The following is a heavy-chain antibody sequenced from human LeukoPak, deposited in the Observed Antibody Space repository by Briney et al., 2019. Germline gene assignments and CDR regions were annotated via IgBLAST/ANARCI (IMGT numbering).Heavy chain of an antibody. Sequence: GGSLRLSCAASGFTFSSYWMSWVRQAPGKGLEWVANIKQDGSEKYYVDSVKGRFTISRDNAKNSLYLQMNSLRTEDTAVYYCGSIGSSWYEDYCGQGTLVTVSS. CDR1: GFTFSSYW. CDR2: IKQDGSEK. CDR3: GSIGSSWYEDY. V-gene: IGHV3-7*01. D-gene: IGHD6-13*01. J-gene: IGHJ4*02.